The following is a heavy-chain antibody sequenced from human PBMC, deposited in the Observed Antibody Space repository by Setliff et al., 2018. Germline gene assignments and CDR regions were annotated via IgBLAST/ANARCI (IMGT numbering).Heavy chain of an antibody. CDR1: GDSISTYY. D-gene: IGHD3-9*01. CDR3: ARGARYLDWRLVY. J-gene: IGHJ4*02. Sequence: PSETLSLTCTVSGDSISTYYWNWIRQPPGKGLEWVGYILNGGRTKYSPTLESRVTMSLDTSKNQFYLKLASATAADTAVYYCARGARYLDWRLVYWGQGMLVTVSS. V-gene: IGHV4-59*01. CDR2: ILNGGRT.